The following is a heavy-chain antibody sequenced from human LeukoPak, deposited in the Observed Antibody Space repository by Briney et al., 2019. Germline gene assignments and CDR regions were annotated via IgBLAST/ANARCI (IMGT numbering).Heavy chain of an antibody. CDR1: GYTLTELS. CDR2: FDPEDGET. J-gene: IGHJ3*02. CDR3: ATDSLLLGATQGWGAFDI. D-gene: IGHD1-26*01. V-gene: IGHV1-24*01. Sequence: ASAKVSCRVSGYTLTELSMHWVRQAPGKGLEWMGGFDPEDGETIYAQKFQGRVTMTEDTSTDTAYMELTSLRSEDTAVYYCATDSLLLGATQGWGAFDIWGQGTMVTVSS.